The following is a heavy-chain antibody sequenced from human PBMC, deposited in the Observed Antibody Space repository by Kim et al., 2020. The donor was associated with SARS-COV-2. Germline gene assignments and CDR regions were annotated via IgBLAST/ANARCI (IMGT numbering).Heavy chain of an antibody. J-gene: IGHJ4*02. CDR3: ARHYFKNRRSGSFDY. D-gene: IGHD3-10*01. Sequence: PSLKSRVTISVDTSKNQFSLKLSSVTAADTAVYYCARHYFKNRRSGSFDYWGQGTLVTVSS. V-gene: IGHV4-39*01.